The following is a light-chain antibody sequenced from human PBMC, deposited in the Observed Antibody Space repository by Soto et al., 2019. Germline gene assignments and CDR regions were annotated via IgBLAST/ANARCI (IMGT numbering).Light chain of an antibody. CDR3: QQYERYNPS. V-gene: IGKV1-16*01. CDR2: DAT. Sequence: DIQMTQSPSSLSASVGDRVTIICRASQNINSYLAWFQQKPGKAPKSLIYDATSLQSGVPSRFNGSGSGTDFSLTISSLQPEDAATYYCQQYERYNPSFGGGTKLEI. J-gene: IGKJ4*01. CDR1: QNINSY.